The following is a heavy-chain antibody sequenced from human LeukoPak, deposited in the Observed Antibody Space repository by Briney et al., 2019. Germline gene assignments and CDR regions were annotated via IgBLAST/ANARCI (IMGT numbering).Heavy chain of an antibody. CDR2: IYYSGST. D-gene: IGHD3-3*01. V-gene: IGHV4-39*01. CDR3: ARHVNDFWSGFQYYFDY. CDR1: GGSVSSGSYY. J-gene: IGHJ4*02. Sequence: SETLSLTCTVSGGSVSSGSYYWGWIRQPPGKGLEWIGSIYYSGSTYYNPSLKSRVTISVDTSKNQFSLKLSSVTAADTAVCYCARHVNDFWSGFQYYFDYWGQGTLVTVSS.